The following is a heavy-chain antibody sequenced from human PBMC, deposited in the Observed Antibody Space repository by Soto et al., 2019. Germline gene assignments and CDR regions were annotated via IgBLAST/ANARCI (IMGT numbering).Heavy chain of an antibody. Sequence: XSVKFSCKDSGYTFTSYGISWVRQAPGQGLEWVGWISAYNGNTNYAQKLQGRVTMTTDTSTSTADMELRSLRSDDTAVYYCARDGSYYYVGSGTHDGMDVWGQGTTVTVSS. CDR1: GYTFTSYG. D-gene: IGHD3-10*02. J-gene: IGHJ6*02. V-gene: IGHV1-18*01. CDR3: ARDGSYYYVGSGTHDGMDV. CDR2: ISAYNGNT.